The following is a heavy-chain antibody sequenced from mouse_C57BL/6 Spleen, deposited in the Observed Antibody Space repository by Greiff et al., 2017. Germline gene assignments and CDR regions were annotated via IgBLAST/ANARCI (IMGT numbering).Heavy chain of an antibody. CDR2: IDPETGGT. CDR1: GYTFTDYE. D-gene: IGHD1-1*01. Sequence: QVQLKQPGAELVRPGASVTLSCKASGYTFTDYEMHWVKQTPVHGLEWIGAIDPETGGTAYNQKFKGKAILTADKSSSTAYMELRSLTSEDSAVYYCTRGGLGGSSYYYFDYWGQGTTLTVSS. V-gene: IGHV1-15*01. J-gene: IGHJ2*01. CDR3: TRGGLGGSSYYYFDY.